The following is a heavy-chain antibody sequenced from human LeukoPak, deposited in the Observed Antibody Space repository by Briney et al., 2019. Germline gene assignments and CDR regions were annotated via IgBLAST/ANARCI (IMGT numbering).Heavy chain of an antibody. CDR1: GYPLTSYD. Sequence: ASVKVSCKASGYPLTSYDINWVRQATGQGLELLGWMNPNSGNTAHAQRFQDRVTMTANMSINTAYMELSSLTSEDTAIYYCARGSNYYYYMDVWGSGTTVAVAS. V-gene: IGHV1-8*01. CDR2: MNPNSGNT. D-gene: IGHD6-13*01. CDR3: ARGSNYYYYMDV. J-gene: IGHJ6*03.